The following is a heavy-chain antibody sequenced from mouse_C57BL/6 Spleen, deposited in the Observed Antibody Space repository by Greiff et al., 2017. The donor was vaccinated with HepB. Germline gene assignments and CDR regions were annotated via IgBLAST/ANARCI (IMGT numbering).Heavy chain of an antibody. CDR1: GFNIKDDY. CDR2: IDPENGDT. V-gene: IGHV14-4*01. D-gene: IGHD1-1*01. Sequence: VQLQQSGAELVRPGASVKLSCTASGFNIKDDYMHWVKQRPEQGLEWIGWIDPENGDTEYASKFQGKATITADTSSNTAYLQLSSLTSEDTAVYYCTTNYGPWFAYWGQVTLVTVSA. CDR3: TTNYGPWFAY. J-gene: IGHJ3*01.